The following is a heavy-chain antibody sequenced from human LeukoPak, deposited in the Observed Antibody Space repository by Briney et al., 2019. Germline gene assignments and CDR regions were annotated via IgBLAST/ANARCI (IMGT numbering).Heavy chain of an antibody. D-gene: IGHD3-22*01. V-gene: IGHV1-8*03. CDR1: GYTFTSYD. Sequence: ASVKVSCKASGYTFTSYDINWVRQATGQGLEWMGWMNPNSGNTGYAQKFQGRVTITRNTSISTAYMELSSLRSEDTAVYYCARPKYYYDSSGYHRPDAFDTWGQGTMVTVSS. CDR3: ARPKYYYDSSGYHRPDAFDT. CDR2: MNPNSGNT. J-gene: IGHJ3*02.